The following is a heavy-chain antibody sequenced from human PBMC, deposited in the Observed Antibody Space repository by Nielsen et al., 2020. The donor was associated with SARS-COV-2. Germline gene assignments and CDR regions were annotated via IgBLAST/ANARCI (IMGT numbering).Heavy chain of an antibody. J-gene: IGHJ5*02. CDR3: ARALRSRGWFDP. CDR2: ISAYNGNT. Sequence: ASVKVSCKASGYTFTSYGISWVRQAPGQGLEWMGWISAYNGNTNYAQKLQGRVTMTTDTSTSTAYMELRSLSSDDTAVYYCARALRSRGWFDPWGQGTLVTVSS. D-gene: IGHD1-26*01. CDR1: GYTFTSYG. V-gene: IGHV1-18*01.